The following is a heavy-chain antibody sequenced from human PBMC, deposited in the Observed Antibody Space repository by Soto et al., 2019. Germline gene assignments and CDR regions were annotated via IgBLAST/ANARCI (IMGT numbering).Heavy chain of an antibody. J-gene: IGHJ4*02. D-gene: IGHD4-17*01. CDR1: GVSVNSGGYH. Sequence: SETLSLTCTVSGVSVNSGGYHWSWIRQHPGKGLEWIGYIYYSGDTYYNPSLKSRVIISVDTSKNQFSLKLSSVTVADTAVYYCARDDYGGNSGAFDCWGQGTLVTVSS. CDR2: IYYSGDT. V-gene: IGHV4-31*03. CDR3: ARDDYGGNSGAFDC.